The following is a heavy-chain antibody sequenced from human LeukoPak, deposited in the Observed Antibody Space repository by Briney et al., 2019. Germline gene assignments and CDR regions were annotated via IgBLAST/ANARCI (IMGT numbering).Heavy chain of an antibody. Sequence: PSETLSLTCAVYGGSFSVYYWSWIRQPPGKGLEWIGEINHSGSTNYNPSLKSRVTISVDTSKNQFSLKLSSVTAADTAVYYCARGSDPEGLLWFGELTYYFDYWGQGTLVTVSS. CDR2: INHSGST. CDR1: GGSFSVYY. D-gene: IGHD3-10*01. V-gene: IGHV4-34*01. CDR3: ARGSDPEGLLWFGELTYYFDY. J-gene: IGHJ4*02.